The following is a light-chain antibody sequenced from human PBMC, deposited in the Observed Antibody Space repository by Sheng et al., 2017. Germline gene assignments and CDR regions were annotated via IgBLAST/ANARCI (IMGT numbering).Light chain of an antibody. V-gene: IGKV1-NL1*01. CDR1: QAIYNS. CDR2: AAS. Sequence: DIQMTQSPSSLSASMGDRVTISCRASQAIYNSLAWYQQKPGKAPKLLLSAASKLESGVPPRFSGSGSGTDYTLTISGLQPDDFATYYCQQYHSFPYTFGQGTKLEI. CDR3: QQYHSFPYT. J-gene: IGKJ2*01.